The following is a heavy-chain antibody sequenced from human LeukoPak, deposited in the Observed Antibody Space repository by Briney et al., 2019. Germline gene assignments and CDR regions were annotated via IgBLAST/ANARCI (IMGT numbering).Heavy chain of an antibody. V-gene: IGHV4-34*01. Sequence: PSETLSLTCAVYGGSFSGYYWSWIRQPPGKGLEWIGEINHSGSTNYNPSLKSRVTISVDTSKNQFSLKLSSVTAADTAVYYCARFIEMATGAFDIWGQGTMVTVSS. D-gene: IGHD5-24*01. CDR2: INHSGST. CDR3: ARFIEMATGAFDI. J-gene: IGHJ3*02. CDR1: GGSFSGYY.